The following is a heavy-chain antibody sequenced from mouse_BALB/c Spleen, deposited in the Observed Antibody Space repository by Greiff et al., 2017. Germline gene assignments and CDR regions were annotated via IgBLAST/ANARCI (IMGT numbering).Heavy chain of an antibody. V-gene: IGHV5-4*02. D-gene: IGHD2-4*01. J-gene: IGHJ1*01. CDR3: ARGGSMITTRDWYFDV. CDR2: ISDGGSYT. Sequence: EVKLVESGGGLVKPGGSLKLSCAASGFTFSDYYMYWVRQTPEKRLEWVATISDGGSYTYYPDSVKGRFTISRDNAKNNLYLQMSSLKSEDTAMYYCARGGSMITTRDWYFDVWGAGTTVTVSS. CDR1: GFTFSDYY.